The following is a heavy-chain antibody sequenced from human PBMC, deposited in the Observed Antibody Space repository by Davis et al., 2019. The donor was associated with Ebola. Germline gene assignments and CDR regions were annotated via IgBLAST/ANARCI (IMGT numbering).Heavy chain of an antibody. J-gene: IGHJ6*02. CDR3: AREIGNTILRRYGMDV. Sequence: SETLSLTCAVYGGSFSGYYWSWIRQPPGKGLEWIGEINHSGSTNYNPSLKSRVTISVDKSKNQFSLKLSSVTAADTAVYYCAREIGNTILRRYGMDVWGQGTTVTVSS. D-gene: IGHD5-24*01. V-gene: IGHV4-34*01. CDR2: INHSGST. CDR1: GGSFSGYY.